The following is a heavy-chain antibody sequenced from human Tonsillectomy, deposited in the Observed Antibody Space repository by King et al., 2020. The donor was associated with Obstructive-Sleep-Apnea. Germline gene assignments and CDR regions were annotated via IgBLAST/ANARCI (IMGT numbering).Heavy chain of an antibody. CDR2: IKSKTDGGTT. Sequence: VQLVESGGGLVKPGGSLRLSCAASVFTFTNAWMSWVRQAPGKGREWVGLIKSKTDGGTTGYAAPVRGRFTISRDDSKSTVYLQLNSLKTEDTAVYYCNTGRGERIYDSSGYYVRFGPLPFDYWGQGTLVSVSS. CDR3: NTGRGERIYDSSGYYVRFGPLPFDY. V-gene: IGHV3-15*01. D-gene: IGHD3-22*01. J-gene: IGHJ4*02. CDR1: VFTFTNAW.